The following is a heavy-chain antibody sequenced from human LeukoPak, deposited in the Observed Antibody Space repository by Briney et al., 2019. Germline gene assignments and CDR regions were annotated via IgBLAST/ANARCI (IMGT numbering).Heavy chain of an antibody. Sequence: GGSLRLSCAASGFTFSSYAMHWVRQAPGKGLEWVAVISYDGSNKYYADSVKGRFTISRDNSKTTLYLQMNSLRAEDTAVYYCARDPVDIVVVPAAGGYYYGMDVWGQGTTVTVSS. CDR3: ARDPVDIVVVPAAGGYYYGMDV. V-gene: IGHV3-30*04. D-gene: IGHD2-2*03. J-gene: IGHJ6*02. CDR1: GFTFSSYA. CDR2: ISYDGSNK.